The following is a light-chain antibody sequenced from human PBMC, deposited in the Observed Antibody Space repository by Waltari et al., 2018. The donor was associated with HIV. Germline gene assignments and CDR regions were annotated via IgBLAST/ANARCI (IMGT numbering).Light chain of an antibody. CDR1: IGPRTYL. V-gene: IGLV4-60*03. J-gene: IGLJ3*02. CDR2: LESNGNY. CDR3: ETWDTDVRV. Sequence: QPVLTQSSSSSASLVSSVKLHCTLSIGPRTYLLPLPQLQPGKAPWYLMKLESNGNYNKGSGVPDRFSGSSSGADRYLTVSNVQSEDEADYYCETWDTDVRVFGGGTKLTV.